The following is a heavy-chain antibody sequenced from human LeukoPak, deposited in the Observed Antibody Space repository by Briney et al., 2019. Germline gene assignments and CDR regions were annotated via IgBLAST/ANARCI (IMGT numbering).Heavy chain of an antibody. CDR1: GGSFSGYY. V-gene: IGHV4-34*01. CDR3: ARRVRNYYGSGSHPFDY. J-gene: IGHJ4*02. CDR2: INHSGST. Sequence: SETLSLTCAVYGGSFSGYYWSWIRQPPGKGLEWIGEINHSGSTNYNPSLKSRVTISVDTSKNQFSLKLSSVTAADTAVYYCARRVRNYYGSGSHPFDYWGQGTLVTVSS. D-gene: IGHD3-10*01.